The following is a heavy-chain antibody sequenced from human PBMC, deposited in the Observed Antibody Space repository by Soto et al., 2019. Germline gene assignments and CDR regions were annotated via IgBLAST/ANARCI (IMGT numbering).Heavy chain of an antibody. J-gene: IGHJ4*02. V-gene: IGHV1-69*13. CDR1: GGTFSSYA. Sequence: SVKVSCKASGGTFSSYAISWVRQAPGQGLEWMGGIIPIFGTANYAQKFQGRVTITADEPTSTADMELSSLRSEDTAVYYCARDWAAAGTCRLDYWGQGTLVTVSS. CDR2: IIPIFGTA. CDR3: ARDWAAAGTCRLDY. D-gene: IGHD6-13*01.